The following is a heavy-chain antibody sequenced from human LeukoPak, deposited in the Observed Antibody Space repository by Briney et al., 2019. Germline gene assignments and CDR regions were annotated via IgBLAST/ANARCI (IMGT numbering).Heavy chain of an antibody. J-gene: IGHJ4*02. CDR1: RFTFSNYP. D-gene: IGHD1-26*01. Sequence: GGSLRLSCAASRFTFSNYPMHWVRQAPGKGLEWVALLSYDGSNECYADSVKGRFTISRDNSKNTLYLQMNSLRAEDTAVYYCARGRGSYSADYWGQGTLVTVSS. CDR3: ARGRGSYSADY. CDR2: LSYDGSNE. V-gene: IGHV3-30-3*01.